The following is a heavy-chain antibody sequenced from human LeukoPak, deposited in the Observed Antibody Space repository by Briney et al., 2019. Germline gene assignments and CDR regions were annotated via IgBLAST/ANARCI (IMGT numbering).Heavy chain of an antibody. CDR2: IHYSGTT. CDR1: GGSISGYY. V-gene: IGHV4-59*01. CDR3: AREGIGHSLFDY. J-gene: IGHJ4*02. D-gene: IGHD2-21*01. Sequence: SGTLSRTCAVSGGSISGYYWSWIRQPPGKGLEWIGYIHYSGTTNYNPSLNSRVTISVDMSKNQFSLKLSSVTAADTAVYYCAREGIGHSLFDYWGQGTLVTVSS.